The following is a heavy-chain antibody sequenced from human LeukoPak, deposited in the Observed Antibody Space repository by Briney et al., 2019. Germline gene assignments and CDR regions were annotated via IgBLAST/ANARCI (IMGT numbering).Heavy chain of an antibody. D-gene: IGHD1-26*01. CDR1: GGSVSSGTYY. V-gene: IGHV4-61*01. CDR2: IYYTGGT. CDR3: ARISVGATVDY. Sequence: SETLSLTCTVPGGSVSSGTYYWSWIRQPPAKRLEWIGFIYYTGGTNYSPSLKRRVTISVDTAQNQFSLKLSSVTAADTAVYYCARISVGATVDYWGQGTLVTVSS. J-gene: IGHJ4*02.